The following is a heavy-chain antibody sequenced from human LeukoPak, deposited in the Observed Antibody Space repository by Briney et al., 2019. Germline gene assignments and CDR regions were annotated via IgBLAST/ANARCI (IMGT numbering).Heavy chain of an antibody. J-gene: IGHJ4*02. V-gene: IGHV4-30-4*07. CDR2: IYYSGST. CDR3: ARGTLRYFDWIHFDY. CDR1: GGSISSGGYS. Sequence: PSETLSLTCAVSGGSISSGGYSWSWIRQPPGKGLEWIGYIYYSGSTYYNPSLKSRVTISVDTSKNQFSLKLSSVTAADTAVYYCARGTLRYFDWIHFDYWGQGTLVTVSS. D-gene: IGHD3-9*01.